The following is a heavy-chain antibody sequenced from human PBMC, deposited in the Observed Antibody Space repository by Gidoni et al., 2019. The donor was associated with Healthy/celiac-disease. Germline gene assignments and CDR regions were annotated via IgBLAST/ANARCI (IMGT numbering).Heavy chain of an antibody. CDR1: VFTFSRSA. J-gene: IGHJ3*02. CDR2: MRGSGGST. CDR3: AKDRAAAGIPLSDAFDI. D-gene: IGHD6-13*01. Sequence: EVQLLESGGGLVQPGGSLRLSCAASVFTFSRSAMSWVRQAPGKGLAWVSAMRGSGGSTYYADSVKGRFTISRDNSKNTLYLQMNSLRAEDTAVYYCAKDRAAAGIPLSDAFDIWGQGTMVTVSS. V-gene: IGHV3-23*01.